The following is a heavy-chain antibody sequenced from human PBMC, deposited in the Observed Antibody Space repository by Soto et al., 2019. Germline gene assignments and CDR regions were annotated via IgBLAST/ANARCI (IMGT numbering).Heavy chain of an antibody. CDR2: INGDRSTT. CDR3: ARGYSSGPDA. V-gene: IGHV3-74*01. D-gene: IGHD6-19*01. J-gene: IGHJ5*02. CDR1: GFTFNDYW. Sequence: GSLRLSCVASGFTFNDYWMHWVRQAPGKGLVWVARINGDRSTTTYADSVQGRFTISRANARNTLYLHLSSLRPEDTALYYCARGYSSGPDAWGQGTLVTVSS.